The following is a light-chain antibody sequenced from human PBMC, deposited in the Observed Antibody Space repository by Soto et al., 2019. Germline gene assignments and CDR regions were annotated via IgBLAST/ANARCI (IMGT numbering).Light chain of an antibody. CDR1: QSVNSNY. J-gene: IGKJ1*01. V-gene: IGKV3-20*01. CDR3: QQYGSSPST. Sequence: EIVLTQSPGTLSLSPGERVTLSCRASQSVNSNYLAWYQQKPGQAPRLLIYGAFNRVTGIPDRFSGSGSGTDFTLTISRLEPEDFAVFYCQQYGSSPSTFGQGTKVDNK. CDR2: GAF.